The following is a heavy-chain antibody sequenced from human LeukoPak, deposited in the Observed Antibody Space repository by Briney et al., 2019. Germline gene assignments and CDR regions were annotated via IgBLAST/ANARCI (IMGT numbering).Heavy chain of an antibody. D-gene: IGHD3/OR15-3a*01. CDR3: AKAHLLDWLLPFDY. J-gene: IGHJ4*02. CDR1: EFTFSSYA. V-gene: IGHV3-30*18. Sequence: PGRSLRLFCAASEFTFSSYAMHWVRQAPGKGLEWVALVSNDGGDKYYADSVKGRFTISRDNSKNTLYLQMNSLRGEDTGVYYCAKAHLLDWLLPFDYWGQGTLVTVSS. CDR2: VSNDGGDK.